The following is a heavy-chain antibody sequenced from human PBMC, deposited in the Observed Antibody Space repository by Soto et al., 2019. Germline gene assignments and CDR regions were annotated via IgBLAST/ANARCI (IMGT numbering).Heavy chain of an antibody. CDR1: GFTFSSYA. D-gene: IGHD1-1*01. V-gene: IGHV3-30-3*01. CDR3: ASPRLSSDGTTPIDY. Sequence: QVQLVESGGGVVQPGRSLRLSCAASGFTFSSYAMDWVRQAPGEGLEWVAVISYDGTNKYYADSVKGRFTISRDNSKNTLYLQMNSLRTEDTAAYYCASPRLSSDGTTPIDYWGQGTLVTVSS. CDR2: ISYDGTNK. J-gene: IGHJ4*02.